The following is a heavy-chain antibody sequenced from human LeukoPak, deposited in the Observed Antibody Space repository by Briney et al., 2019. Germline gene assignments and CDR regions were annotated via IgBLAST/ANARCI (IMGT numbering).Heavy chain of an antibody. CDR2: IYYSGST. D-gene: IGHD3-10*01. J-gene: IGHJ4*02. V-gene: IGHV4-59*12. CDR3: ARDYYGSGSYYIFDY. Sequence: SETLSLTCTVSGGSISSYYWSWIRQPPGKGLEWIGYIYYSGSTNYNPPLKSRVTISVDTSKNQFSLKLSSVTAADTAVYYCARDYYGSGSYYIFDYWGQGTLVTVSS. CDR1: GGSISSYY.